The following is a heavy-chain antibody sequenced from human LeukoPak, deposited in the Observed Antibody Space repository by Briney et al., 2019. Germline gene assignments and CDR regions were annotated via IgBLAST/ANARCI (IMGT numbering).Heavy chain of an antibody. D-gene: IGHD3-16*02. Sequence: PGGSLRLSCAASGFTFSSYSMNWVRQAPGKGLEWVSYISSSSSTIYYADSVKGRFTISRDNAKNSLYLQMNSLRAEDTAVYYCARSSMITFGGVIVDPWGQGTLVTVSS. CDR2: ISSSSSTI. CDR3: ARSSMITFGGVIVDP. CDR1: GFTFSSYS. V-gene: IGHV3-48*01. J-gene: IGHJ5*02.